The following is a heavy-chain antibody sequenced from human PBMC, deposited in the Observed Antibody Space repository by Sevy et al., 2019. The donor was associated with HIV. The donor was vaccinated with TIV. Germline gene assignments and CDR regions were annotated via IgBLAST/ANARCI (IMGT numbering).Heavy chain of an antibody. CDR2: IYSGGST. CDR3: ARDYGSGSPQKYYYYGMDV. J-gene: IGHJ6*02. Sequence: GGSLRLSCAASGFTVSSNYMSWVRQAPGKGLEWVSVIYSGGSTYYADSVKGRFTISRYNSKNTLYLQMNSLRAEDTAVYYCARDYGSGSPQKYYYYGMDVWGQGTTVTVSS. D-gene: IGHD3-10*01. V-gene: IGHV3-53*01. CDR1: GFTVSSNY.